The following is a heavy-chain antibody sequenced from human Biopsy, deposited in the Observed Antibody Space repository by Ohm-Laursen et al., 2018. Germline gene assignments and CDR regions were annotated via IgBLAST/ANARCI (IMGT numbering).Heavy chain of an antibody. CDR3: GNEVHGRDY. CDR1: GKTFSDYQ. CDR2: INQAGTT. J-gene: IGHJ4*02. V-gene: IGHV4-34*08. D-gene: IGHD2-15*01. Sequence: SDTLSLTCAVFGKTFSDYQWSWIRQPPGKGLEWIGQINQAGTTNYNPSLKSRVSISADASKYEFSLRLTSVTAADTAVYLCGNEVHGRDYWGLGARVTVS.